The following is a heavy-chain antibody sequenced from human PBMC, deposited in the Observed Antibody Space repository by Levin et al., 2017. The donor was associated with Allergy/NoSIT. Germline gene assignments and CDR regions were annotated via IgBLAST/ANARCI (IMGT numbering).Heavy chain of an antibody. CDR1: GFTFSTYW. Sequence: GESLKISCAASGFTFSTYWMGWVRQTPGKGLEWVANVKLDGSEKYYVDSVKGRFTISRDNAKNSLYLQMNSLKAEDTAVYYCARGGDSSGWYAVYFYYMDARGKGTTVTVSS. CDR3: ARGGDSSGWYAVYFYYMDA. V-gene: IGHV3-7*01. J-gene: IGHJ6*03. D-gene: IGHD6-19*01. CDR2: VKLDGSEK.